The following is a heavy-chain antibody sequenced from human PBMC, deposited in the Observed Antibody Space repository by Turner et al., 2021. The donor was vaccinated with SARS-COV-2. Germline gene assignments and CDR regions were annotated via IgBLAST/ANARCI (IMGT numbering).Heavy chain of an antibody. CDR3: ARQGDYYDSSGYYPDAFDI. D-gene: IGHD3-22*01. Sequence: EVQLVESGGGLVKPGGSLRLSCAACGVTFSRYTMDWVRQAPGKGLEWVASISSSSSYIYYADSVKGRFTISRDNAKNSLYLQMNSLRAEDTAVFYCARQGDYYDSSGYYPDAFDIWGQGTMVTVSS. J-gene: IGHJ3*02. CDR2: ISSSSSYI. CDR1: GVTFSRYT. V-gene: IGHV3-21*01.